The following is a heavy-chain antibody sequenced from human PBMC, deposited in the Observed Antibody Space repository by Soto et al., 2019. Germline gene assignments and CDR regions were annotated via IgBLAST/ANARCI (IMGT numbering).Heavy chain of an antibody. J-gene: IGHJ5*02. CDR2: IYTSGST. D-gene: IGHD2-2*01. Sequence: PSETLSLTCTVSGGSISSYYWSWIRQPAGKGLEWIGRIYTSGSTNYNPSLKSRVTMSVDTSKDQFSLKLSSVTAADTAVYYCARESSVYCSSTSCRYPYANWFDPWGQGTLVTVSS. CDR3: ARESSVYCSSTSCRYPYANWFDP. V-gene: IGHV4-4*07. CDR1: GGSISSYY.